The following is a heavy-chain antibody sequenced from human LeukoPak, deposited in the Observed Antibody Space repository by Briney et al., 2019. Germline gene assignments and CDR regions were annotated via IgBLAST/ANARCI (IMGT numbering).Heavy chain of an antibody. CDR2: ISYDGSNK. V-gene: IGHV3-30*18. Sequence: GGSLRLSCAASGFTFSSYGMHWVRQAPGKGLEWVAVISYDGSNKYYADSVKGRFTISRDNSKNTLYLQMNSLRAEDTAVYYCAKDTTGETTAFDYWGQGTLVTVSS. J-gene: IGHJ4*02. CDR3: AKDTTGETTAFDY. D-gene: IGHD7-27*01. CDR1: GFTFSSYG.